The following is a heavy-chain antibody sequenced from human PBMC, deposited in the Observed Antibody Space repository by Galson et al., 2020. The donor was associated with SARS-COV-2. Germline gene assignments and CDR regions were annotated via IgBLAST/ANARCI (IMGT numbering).Heavy chain of an antibody. Sequence: GGSLRLSCLASGFTFNNFAMSWVRQAPRKGLDWVSGITGSGGSTFYADSVNARFTASRDNSKNTLYLQTNNLRVEDTALYYCAKRIYPGSGSNYNPIEYWGQGTLVTVFS. V-gene: IGHV3-23*01. CDR1: GFTFNNFA. D-gene: IGHD3-10*01. CDR2: ITGSGGST. J-gene: IGHJ4*02. CDR3: AKRIYPGSGSNYNPIEY.